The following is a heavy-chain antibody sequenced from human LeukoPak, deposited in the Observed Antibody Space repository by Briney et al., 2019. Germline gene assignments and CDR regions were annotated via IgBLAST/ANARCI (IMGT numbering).Heavy chain of an antibody. CDR2: ISSSGSRT. J-gene: IGHJ4*02. Sequence: GGSLRLSCAVSGFSFSSYEMNWVRQAPGKGLEWVCYISSSGSRTYYADPVRGRFTISRDNAKNSLYLQMNSLRVEDTAVYYCARDGGVWWNDYWGQGTLVTVSS. V-gene: IGHV3-48*03. CDR1: GFSFSSYE. D-gene: IGHD2-21*01. CDR3: ARDGGVWWNDY.